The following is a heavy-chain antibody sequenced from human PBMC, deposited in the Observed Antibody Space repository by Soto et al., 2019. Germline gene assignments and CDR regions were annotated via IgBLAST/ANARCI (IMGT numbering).Heavy chain of an antibody. V-gene: IGHV4-34*01. CDR3: ARSFITIFGVAPWFDP. Sequence: SETLSLTCAVYGGSFSGYYWSWIRQPPGKGLEWIGEINHSGSTNYNPSLKSRVTISVDTSKNQFSLKLSSVTAADTAVYYCARSFITIFGVAPWFDPWGQGTLVTVYS. CDR2: INHSGST. D-gene: IGHD3-3*01. J-gene: IGHJ5*02. CDR1: GGSFSGYY.